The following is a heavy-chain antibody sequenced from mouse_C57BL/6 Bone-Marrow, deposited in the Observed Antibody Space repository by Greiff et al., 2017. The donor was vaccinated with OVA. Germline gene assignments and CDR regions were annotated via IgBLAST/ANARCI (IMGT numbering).Heavy chain of an antibody. J-gene: IGHJ3*01. CDR1: GFTFSSYA. CDR2: ISRGGDYI. V-gene: IGHV5-9-1*02. CDR3: TRDLDLEGFAY. D-gene: IGHD2-10*02. Sequence: EVKLVESGEGLVKPGGSLKLSCAASGFTFSSYAMSWVRQTPGKRLEWVAYISRGGDYIYYADTVKGRFTISRDNARNTLYLQMSSLKSEDTAMYYCTRDLDLEGFAYWGQGTLVTVSA.